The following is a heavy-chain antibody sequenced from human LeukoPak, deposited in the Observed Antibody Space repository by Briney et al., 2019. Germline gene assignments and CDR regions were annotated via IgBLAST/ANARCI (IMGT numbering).Heavy chain of an antibody. J-gene: IGHJ4*02. CDR3: ARESGWTFDY. V-gene: IGHV3-33*01. CDR1: GFTFSSYG. D-gene: IGHD6-19*01. CDR2: IWYDGSNK. Sequence: GRSLRLSCAASGFTFSSYGMHWVRQAPGKGLEGVAVIWYDGSNKYYADSVKGRFTISRDNSNNTLYLQMNSLRAEDTAVYYCARESGWTFDYWGQGTLVTVSS.